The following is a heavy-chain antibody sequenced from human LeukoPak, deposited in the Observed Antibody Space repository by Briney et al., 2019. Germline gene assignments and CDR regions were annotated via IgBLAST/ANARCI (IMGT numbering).Heavy chain of an antibody. CDR1: GFTFSSYA. J-gene: IGHJ4*02. V-gene: IGHV3-23*01. CDR3: AKDSRRFSGLPFAFWY. CDR2: ISGSGGST. D-gene: IGHD3-3*01. Sequence: GGSLRLSCAASGFTFSSYAMSWVRQAPGKGLEWVSAISGSGGSTYYADSVKGRFTISRDNSKNTLYLQMNSLRAEDTAVYYCAKDSRRFSGLPFAFWYWGQGTLVTVSS.